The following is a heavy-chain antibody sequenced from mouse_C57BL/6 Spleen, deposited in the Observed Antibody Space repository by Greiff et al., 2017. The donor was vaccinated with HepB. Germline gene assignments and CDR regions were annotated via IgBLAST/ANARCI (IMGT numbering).Heavy chain of an antibody. J-gene: IGHJ2*01. Sequence: EVKLVESGGGLVKPGGSLKLSCAATGFTFSSYAMSWVRQTPEKRLEWVATISDGGSDTYYTDNVKGRFTISRDNAKNNLYLQMSHLKSEDTAMYYCAIDAYDYAYYFASWGQGTTLTVSS. CDR1: GFTFSSYA. CDR3: AIDAYDYAYYFAS. CDR2: ISDGGSDT. D-gene: IGHD2-4*01. V-gene: IGHV5-4*01.